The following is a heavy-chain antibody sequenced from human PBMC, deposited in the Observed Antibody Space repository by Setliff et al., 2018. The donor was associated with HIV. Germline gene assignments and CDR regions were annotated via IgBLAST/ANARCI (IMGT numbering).Heavy chain of an antibody. D-gene: IGHD3-9*01. CDR1: GYTFTSYY. Sequence: ASVKVFCKASGYTFTSYYMHWVRQAPGQGLEWMGIINPSGGSTSYAQKFQGRVTMTRDTSTSTVYMELSSLRSEDTAVYYCARERYDILTGRDAFDIWGQGTMVTVSS. CDR2: INPSGGST. J-gene: IGHJ3*02. CDR3: ARERYDILTGRDAFDI. V-gene: IGHV1-46*01.